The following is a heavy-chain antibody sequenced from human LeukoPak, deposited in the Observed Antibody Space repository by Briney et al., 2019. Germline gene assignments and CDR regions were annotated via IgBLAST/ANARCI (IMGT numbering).Heavy chain of an antibody. D-gene: IGHD1-26*01. V-gene: IGHV1-46*01. Sequence: ASVKVSCKASGYTFTSYYMHWVRQAPGQGLEWMGIINPSGGSTSYAQKFQGRVTMTRDTSISTVYMELSRLRSDDTAVYYCARASGSYWWFDSWGQGTLVTVSS. CDR2: INPSGGST. CDR1: GYTFTSYY. J-gene: IGHJ5*01. CDR3: ARASGSYWWFDS.